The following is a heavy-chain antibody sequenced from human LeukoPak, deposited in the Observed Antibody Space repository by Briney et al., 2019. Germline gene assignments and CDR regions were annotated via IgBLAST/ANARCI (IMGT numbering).Heavy chain of an antibody. D-gene: IGHD3-10*01. J-gene: IGHJ5*02. CDR3: ARSLLWDYYGSGSYYP. CDR1: GGSISSSNW. V-gene: IGHV4-4*02. Sequence: SETLSLTCAVSGGSISSSNWWSWVRQPPGKGLEWIGEIYHSGSTNYNPSLKSRVTISVDKSKNQFSLKLSSVTAADTAVYYCARSLLWDYYGSGSYYPWGQGTLVTVSS. CDR2: IYHSGST.